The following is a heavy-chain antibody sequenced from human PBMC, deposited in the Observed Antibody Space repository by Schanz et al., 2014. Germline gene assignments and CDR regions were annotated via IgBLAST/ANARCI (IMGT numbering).Heavy chain of an antibody. CDR3: AKVKRSFDWLPDY. CDR1: GFTFSSYA. D-gene: IGHD3-9*01. Sequence: QLVESGGGLLQPGGSLRLSCAASGFTFSSYAMTWVRQAPGKGLEWVSGISGNSARTYYADSVKGRSTISRDNSKNTLSLLMNSLRAEDTAVYYCAKVKRSFDWLPDYWGQGTLVTVSS. V-gene: IGHV3-23*04. J-gene: IGHJ4*02. CDR2: ISGNSART.